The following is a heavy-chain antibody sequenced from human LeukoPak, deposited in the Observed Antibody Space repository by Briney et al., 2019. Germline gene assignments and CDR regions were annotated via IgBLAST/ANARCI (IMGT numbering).Heavy chain of an antibody. CDR1: TFTFRITY. CDR2: IYSGGST. Sequence: PAGSLTLSCAAPTFTFRITYMSWDRQAPGKGLEWVSVIYSGGSTYYAHSVKGRFTISRHNSKNAPYQQMSSGRVDETAVYSCSRVSQRVWFDHWGQGTLVTVSS. J-gene: IGHJ5*02. V-gene: IGHV3-53*01. CDR3: SRVSQRVWFDH. D-gene: IGHD5/OR15-5a*01.